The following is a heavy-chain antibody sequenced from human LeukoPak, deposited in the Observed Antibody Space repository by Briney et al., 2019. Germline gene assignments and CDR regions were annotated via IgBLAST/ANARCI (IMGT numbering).Heavy chain of an antibody. CDR3: ARGGVVYYMAV. D-gene: IGHD3-3*01. Sequence: PSETLSLTCTVSGGSISSSSYYWGWIRQPPGKGLEWIGSIYYSGSTYCNPSLKSRVTISVDRSKNQFSLNLTSVTAADTAVYYCARGGVVYYMAVWGKGTTVTVSS. CDR1: GGSISSSSYY. V-gene: IGHV4-39*07. CDR2: IYYSGST. J-gene: IGHJ6*03.